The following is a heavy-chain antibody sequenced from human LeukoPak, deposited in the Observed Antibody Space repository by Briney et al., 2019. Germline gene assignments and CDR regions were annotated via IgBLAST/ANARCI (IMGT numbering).Heavy chain of an antibody. CDR2: IYPGDSDT. CDR3: ARRVHSVFDP. D-gene: IGHD3-10*01. Sequence: GESLKISCQASGYSFTNYWIGWVRQMPGKGLEWMGIIYPGDSDTRYSPSFQGQVTISADKSISTAYLQWSSLKASDTAMYYCARRVHSVFDPWGQGTLVTVSS. CDR1: GYSFTNYW. V-gene: IGHV5-51*01. J-gene: IGHJ5*02.